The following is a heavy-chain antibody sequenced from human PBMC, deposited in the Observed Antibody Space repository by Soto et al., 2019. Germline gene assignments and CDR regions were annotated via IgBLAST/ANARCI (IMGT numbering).Heavy chain of an antibody. D-gene: IGHD6-13*01. J-gene: IGHJ4*02. CDR1: GFTFSSYS. V-gene: IGHV3-21*01. Sequence: GGSLRLSCAASGFTFSSYSMNWVRQAPGKGLEGVSSISSSSSYIYYADSVKGRFTISRDYAKNSLYLQMNSLSVVDSAVYYCARDSDWQQLAFDYWGQGTLVTVSS. CDR2: ISSSSSYI. CDR3: ARDSDWQQLAFDY.